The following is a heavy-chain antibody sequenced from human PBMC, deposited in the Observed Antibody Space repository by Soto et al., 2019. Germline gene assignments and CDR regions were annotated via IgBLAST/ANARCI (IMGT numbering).Heavy chain of an antibody. J-gene: IGHJ4*02. V-gene: IGHV4-30-2*01. CDR3: ARVPYY. CDR2: MYHSGST. Sequence: SSETLSLTCAVSGGSISSGGYSWSWIRQPPGKGLEWIGYMYHSGSTYYNPSLKSRVTISIDRSKNQFSLKLSSVTAAVSSLYYCARVPYYWGQGILVTVS. CDR1: GGSISSGGYS. D-gene: IGHD2-2*01.